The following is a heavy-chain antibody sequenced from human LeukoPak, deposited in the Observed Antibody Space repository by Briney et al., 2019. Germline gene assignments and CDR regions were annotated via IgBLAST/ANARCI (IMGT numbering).Heavy chain of an antibody. D-gene: IGHD6-6*01. Sequence: GASVKVSCKASGYTFTGYYMHWVRQAPEQGLEWMGWINPNSGGTNYAQKFQGRVTMTRDTSISTAYMELSRLGSDDTAVYYCARDDGGSSSSRYYYYMDVWGKGTTVTVSS. CDR2: INPNSGGT. J-gene: IGHJ6*03. V-gene: IGHV1-2*02. CDR3: ARDDGGSSSSRYYYYMDV. CDR1: GYTFTGYY.